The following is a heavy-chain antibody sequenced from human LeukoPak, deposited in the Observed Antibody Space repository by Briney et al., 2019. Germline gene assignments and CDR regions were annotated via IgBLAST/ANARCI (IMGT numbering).Heavy chain of an antibody. J-gene: IGHJ5*02. V-gene: IGHV3-53*01. Sequence: GGSLRLSCAASGFTVSSNYMSWVRQAPGKGLEWVSVIYSGGSTYYADPVKGRFTISRDNSKNTPYLQRNSLRAEDTAVYYCARETFGYSSSWYVRWFDPWGQGTLVTVSS. D-gene: IGHD6-13*01. CDR2: IYSGGST. CDR3: ARETFGYSSSWYVRWFDP. CDR1: GFTVSSNY.